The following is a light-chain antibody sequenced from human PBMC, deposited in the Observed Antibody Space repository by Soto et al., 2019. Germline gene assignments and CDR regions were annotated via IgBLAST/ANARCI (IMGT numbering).Light chain of an antibody. CDR1: RSVSNY. V-gene: IGKV3-11*01. Sequence: EIVLTQSPATLSLSPGESATLSCRASRSVSNYLAWYQQQPGQAPRLLIYDASSRPTDIPARFSGSGSGTYFNLTISSLEPEDFALDYWQQRSNWPITFGQGTRLEIK. CDR3: QQRSNWPIT. J-gene: IGKJ5*01. CDR2: DAS.